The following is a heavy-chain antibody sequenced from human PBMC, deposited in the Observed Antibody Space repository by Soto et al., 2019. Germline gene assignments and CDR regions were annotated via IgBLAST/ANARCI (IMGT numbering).Heavy chain of an antibody. V-gene: IGHV4-59*12. J-gene: IGHJ4*02. CDR3: ARGTLTSIDMVDY. Sequence: SETLSLTCTVSGGSISSYYWSWIRQPPGKGLEWIGYIYYSGSTNYNPSLKSRVTISVDNAKNTLYLQINSLTAEDTAVYYCARGTLTSIDMVDYWGQGTLVTVSS. CDR1: GGSISSYY. CDR2: IYYSGST. D-gene: IGHD2-21*01.